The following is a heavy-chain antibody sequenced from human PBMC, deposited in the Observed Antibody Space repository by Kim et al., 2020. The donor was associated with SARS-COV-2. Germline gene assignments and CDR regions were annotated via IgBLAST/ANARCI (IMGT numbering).Heavy chain of an antibody. CDR3: ATYYYDNSGPSWAFDI. D-gene: IGHD3-22*01. J-gene: IGHJ3*02. Sequence: GGSLRLSCAASGFTFSTFAMHWVRQAPGKGLEWVAVILYDGYSKYYADSVKGRFTISRDNSKNTLFLHMNSLRVEETAVYYCATYYYDNSGPSWAFDIWGQGTRVTVSS. CDR1: GFTFSTFA. V-gene: IGHV3-30-3*01. CDR2: ILYDGYSK.